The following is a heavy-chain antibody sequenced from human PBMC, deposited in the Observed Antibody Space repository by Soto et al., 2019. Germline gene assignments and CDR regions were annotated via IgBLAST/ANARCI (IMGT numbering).Heavy chain of an antibody. CDR1: GFTFSNYE. V-gene: IGHV3-48*03. J-gene: IGHJ4*02. D-gene: IGHD3-22*01. Sequence: GGSLRLSCAASGFTFSNYEMNWVRQAPEKGLEWVSYISYSGSTIYYADSVKGRFTISRDNSKNSLYLQMNSLRAEDTAVYYCARGLRNYYDRSGLHYWGQGTLVTVSS. CDR2: ISYSGSTI. CDR3: ARGLRNYYDRSGLHY.